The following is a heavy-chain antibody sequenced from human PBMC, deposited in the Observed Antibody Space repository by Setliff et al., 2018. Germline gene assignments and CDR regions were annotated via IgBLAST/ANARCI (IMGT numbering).Heavy chain of an antibody. Sequence: SETLSLTCAVSGYSISSGYYWGWIRQPPGKGLEWIGSIYHSGSTYYNPSLKSRVTISVDTSKNQFSLKLSSVTAADTAVYYCARRNGEKLDPWGQGTLVTGSS. CDR2: IYHSGST. CDR3: ARRNGEKLDP. J-gene: IGHJ5*02. V-gene: IGHV4-38-2*01. CDR1: GYSISSGYY.